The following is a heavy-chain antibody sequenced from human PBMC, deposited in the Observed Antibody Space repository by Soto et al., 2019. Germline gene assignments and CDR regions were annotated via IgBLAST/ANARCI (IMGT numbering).Heavy chain of an antibody. J-gene: IGHJ1*01. CDR3: VKDESINWYSGHFRH. D-gene: IGHD6-13*01. Sequence: EVQLVESGGGLVQHGRSLRLSCAASGFTFDDYAMHWVRQVPGKGLEWVSGINWNSGSIGYGDSVKGRFAISRDNAKNSLHLQMNSLSAEDTAFYYCVKDESINWYSGHFRHWGQGTLVIVSS. CDR1: GFTFDDYA. CDR2: INWNSGSI. V-gene: IGHV3-9*01.